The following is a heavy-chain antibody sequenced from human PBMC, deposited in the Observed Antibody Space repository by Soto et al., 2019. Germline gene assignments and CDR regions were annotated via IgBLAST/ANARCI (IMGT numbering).Heavy chain of an antibody. V-gene: IGHV1-8*01. D-gene: IGHD4-17*01. CDR2: MNPNSGNT. Sequence: QVQLVQSGAEVKKPGASVKVSCKTSGYTFTSYDINWVRQATGQGLEWMGWMNPNSGNTGYAQKFQRRVTMSRNTSISTAYTELSSLRSEDTAVYYCARANTVTTRGRGALGYWGQGTLVTVSS. J-gene: IGHJ4*02. CDR3: ARANTVTTRGRGALGY. CDR1: GYTFTSYD.